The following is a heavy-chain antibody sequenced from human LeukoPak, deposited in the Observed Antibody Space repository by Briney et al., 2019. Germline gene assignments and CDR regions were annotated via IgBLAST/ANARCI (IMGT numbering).Heavy chain of an antibody. V-gene: IGHV3-48*01. CDR1: GFTFISYS. CDR2: ISTSRTTI. J-gene: IGHJ5*02. CDR3: ARGAAMDGPYNWFDP. D-gene: IGHD2-8*01. Sequence: GGSLRLSCAASGFTFISYSMNWVRQAPGKGLEWVSYISTSRTTIYYADSVKGRFTISRDNAKNSVDLQMNSLRAEDTAVYYCARGAAMDGPYNWFDPWGQGTLVTVSS.